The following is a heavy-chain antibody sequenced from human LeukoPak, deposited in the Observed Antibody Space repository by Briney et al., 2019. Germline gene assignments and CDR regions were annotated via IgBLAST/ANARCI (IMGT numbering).Heavy chain of an antibody. Sequence: SETLSLTCTVSGGSISSYYWSWIRQPPGQGLEWIGYIYYSGSTNYNPSLKSRVTISVDTSKNQFSLTLSSVTAADTAAYYCARHGGYSYGFDYWGQGTLVTVSS. CDR2: IYYSGST. CDR3: ARHGGYSYGFDY. V-gene: IGHV4-59*08. D-gene: IGHD5-18*01. CDR1: GGSISSYY. J-gene: IGHJ4*02.